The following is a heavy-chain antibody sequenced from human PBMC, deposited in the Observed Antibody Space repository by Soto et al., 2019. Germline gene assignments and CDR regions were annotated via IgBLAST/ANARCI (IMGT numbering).Heavy chain of an antibody. CDR3: ARGDNYDSSGYFLEYFQH. CDR1: GGTFSSYA. CDR2: IIPIFGTA. V-gene: IGHV1-69*13. Sequence: GASVKVSCKASGGTFSSYAISWVRQAPGQGLEWMGGIIPIFGTANYAQKFQGRVTITADESTSTAYMELSSLRSEDTAVYYCARGDNYDSSGYFLEYFQHWGQGTLVTVSS. D-gene: IGHD3-22*01. J-gene: IGHJ1*01.